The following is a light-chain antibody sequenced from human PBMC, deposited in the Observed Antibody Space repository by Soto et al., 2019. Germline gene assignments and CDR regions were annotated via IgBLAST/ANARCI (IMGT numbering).Light chain of an antibody. J-gene: IGKJ5*01. Sequence: EAVRTQSPATLSVSPGERATLSWRSSRSVRTKVAWYLQTPGQAPRLLIYGASSRATGIPARFSGSGSGTEFTLTISSLQSEDSAVYYCQQYNTWPAEITSGQGTRPAI. CDR3: QQYNTWPAEIT. CDR2: GAS. V-gene: IGKV3D-15*01. CDR1: RSVRTK.